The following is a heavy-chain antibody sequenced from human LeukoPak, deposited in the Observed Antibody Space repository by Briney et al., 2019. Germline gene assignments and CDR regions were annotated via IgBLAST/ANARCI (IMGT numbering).Heavy chain of an antibody. J-gene: IGHJ4*02. Sequence: GGSLRLSCAASGFTFSGYWMQWVRQAPGKGLVWVSRINSDGSTTTYADSVKGRFTISRDNAKNTLYLQMNSLRAEDTAVYYCARGDYYDSSGIPHWGQGTLVTVSS. D-gene: IGHD3-22*01. V-gene: IGHV3-74*01. CDR2: INSDGSTT. CDR1: GFTFSGYW. CDR3: ARGDYYDSSGIPH.